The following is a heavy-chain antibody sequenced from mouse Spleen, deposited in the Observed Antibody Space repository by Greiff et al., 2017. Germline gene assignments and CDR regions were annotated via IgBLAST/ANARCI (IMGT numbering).Heavy chain of an antibody. CDR1: GYTFTSYW. V-gene: IGHV1-55*01. J-gene: IGHJ3*01. D-gene: IGHD3-2*01. CDR2: IYPGSGST. Sequence: QVQLQQPGAELVKPGASVKLSCKASGYTFTSYWMHWVKQRPGQGLEWIGDIYPGSGSTNYNEKFKSKATLTVDTSSSTAYMQLSSLTSEDSAVYYCARDSSGYCFAYWGQGTLVTVSA. CDR3: ARDSSGYCFAY.